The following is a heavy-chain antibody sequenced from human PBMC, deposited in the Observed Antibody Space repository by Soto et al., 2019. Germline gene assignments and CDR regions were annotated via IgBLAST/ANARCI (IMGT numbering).Heavy chain of an antibody. J-gene: IGHJ5*02. D-gene: IGHD3-9*01. V-gene: IGHV4-34*01. CDR3: ARGARITIFERRKYNWFDP. CDR2: INHSGST. Sequence: QVQLQQWGAGLLKPSETLSLTCAVYGGSFSGYYWSWIRQPPGKGLEWIGEINHSGSTNYNPSLKRRVTISVDTPKNQFSLKLSSVTAADTAVYYCARGARITIFERRKYNWFDPWGQGTLVTVSS. CDR1: GGSFSGYY.